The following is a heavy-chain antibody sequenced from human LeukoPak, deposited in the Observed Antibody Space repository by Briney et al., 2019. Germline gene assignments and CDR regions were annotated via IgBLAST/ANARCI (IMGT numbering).Heavy chain of an antibody. V-gene: IGHV3-13*01. Sequence: GGSLRLSCAASGFTFSSYDMHWVRQATGKGLEWVSAIGTAGDTYYPGSVKGRFTISRENAKNSLYLQMNSLRAGDTAVYYCARGCSITGTPGCYYYGMDVWGQGTTVTVSS. CDR1: GFTFSSYD. D-gene: IGHD1-20*01. J-gene: IGHJ6*02. CDR3: ARGCSITGTPGCYYYGMDV. CDR2: IGTAGDT.